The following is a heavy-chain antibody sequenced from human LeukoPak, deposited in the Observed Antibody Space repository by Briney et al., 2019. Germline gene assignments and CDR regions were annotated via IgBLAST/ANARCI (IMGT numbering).Heavy chain of an antibody. Sequence: SQTLSLTCTVSGGSISSGDYYWSWIRQPPGKGLEWIRYIYYSGSTYYNPSLKSRVTISVDTSKNQFSLKLSSVTAADTAVYYCARDRIAVARISGGLDYWGQGTLVTVSS. V-gene: IGHV4-30-4*01. J-gene: IGHJ4*02. CDR2: IYYSGST. CDR1: GGSISSGDYY. CDR3: ARDRIAVARISGGLDY. D-gene: IGHD6-19*01.